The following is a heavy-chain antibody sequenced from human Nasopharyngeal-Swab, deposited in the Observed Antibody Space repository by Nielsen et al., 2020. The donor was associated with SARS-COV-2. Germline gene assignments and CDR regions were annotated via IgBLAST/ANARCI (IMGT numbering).Heavy chain of an antibody. CDR3: ARDGIGTDYGDYEYYYYYMDV. Sequence: GESLKISCAASGFTFSSYAMHWVRQAPGKGLEWVAVISYDGSNKYYADSVKGRFTISRDNAKNSLYLQMNSLRAEDTAVYYCARDGIGTDYGDYEYYYYYMDVWGKGTTVTVSS. D-gene: IGHD4-17*01. J-gene: IGHJ6*03. CDR2: ISYDGSNK. CDR1: GFTFSSYA. V-gene: IGHV3-30-3*01.